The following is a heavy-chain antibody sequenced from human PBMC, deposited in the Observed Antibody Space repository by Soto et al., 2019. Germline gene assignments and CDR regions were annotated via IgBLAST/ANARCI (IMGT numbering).Heavy chain of an antibody. D-gene: IGHD2-21*02. J-gene: IGHJ6*02. V-gene: IGHV3-21*01. CDR2: IRSGRDT. CDR1: GFTFSSYY. CDR3: AREETAWPLAYGLDV. Sequence: GGSLRLSCAVSGFTFSSYYIHWVRQAPGKGLEWVSSIRSGRDTFYADSVKGRFSISRDDATSSVYLQMNSLRGEDTAVYFCAREETAWPLAYGLDVWGQGTMVTVYS.